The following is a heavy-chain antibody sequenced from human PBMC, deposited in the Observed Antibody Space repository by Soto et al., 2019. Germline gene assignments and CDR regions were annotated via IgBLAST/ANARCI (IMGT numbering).Heavy chain of an antibody. CDR2: IWYDGSNK. D-gene: IGHD3-22*01. V-gene: IGHV3-33*01. CDR3: AREDYYYDICGYSCYFDE. CDR1: GFTFSSYG. Sequence: QVQLVESGGGVVQPGRSLRLSCAASGFTFSSYGMHWVRQAPGKGLEWVAVIWYDGSNKYYADSVKGRFTISRDNSKNPLYLKMNSLRAEDTDVYYCAREDYYYDICGYSCYFDELCQGTLVTVSS. J-gene: IGHJ4*02.